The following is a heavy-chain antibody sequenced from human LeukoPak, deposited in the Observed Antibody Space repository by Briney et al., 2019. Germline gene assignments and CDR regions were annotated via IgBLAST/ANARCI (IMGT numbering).Heavy chain of an antibody. Sequence: PGGSLRLSCAASGFTFSSYAMHWVRQAPGKGLEWVAVISYDGSNKYYADSVKGRFTISRDNSKNTLYLQMNSLRAEDTAVYYCARVAAKYYFDYWGQGTLVTVSS. CDR2: ISYDGSNK. D-gene: IGHD2-15*01. J-gene: IGHJ4*02. CDR3: ARVAAKYYFDY. V-gene: IGHV3-30*04. CDR1: GFTFSSYA.